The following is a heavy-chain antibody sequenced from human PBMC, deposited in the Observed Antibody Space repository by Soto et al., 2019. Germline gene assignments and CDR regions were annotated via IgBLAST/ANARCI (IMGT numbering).Heavy chain of an antibody. Sequence: QVQLVQSWAEVKTPGASVKVSCKASGGTFSSYTFSWVRQAPGQGLEWMGRIIPILDIPNYAQNFQCRVTITADKSTSTAYMELSSLRSEDTAMYYGARANFMSISCYEHWDYFHYCGQGTLVTVST. D-gene: IGHD2-2*01. CDR3: ARANFMSISCYEHWDYFHY. CDR2: IIPILDIP. J-gene: IGHJ4*02. V-gene: IGHV1-69*02. CDR1: GGTFSSYT.